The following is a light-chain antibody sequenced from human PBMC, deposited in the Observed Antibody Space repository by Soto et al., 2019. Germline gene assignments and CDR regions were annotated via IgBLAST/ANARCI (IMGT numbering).Light chain of an antibody. Sequence: EIVLTQSPATLCLSPGERATLSCRASQSVSSYLAWYQQKPGQAPRLLIYDASNRATGIPARFSGSGSGTDFTLTISRLEPEDFAVYYCQQYGSSPPSTFGQGTRLE. J-gene: IGKJ5*01. CDR1: QSVSSY. CDR2: DAS. CDR3: QQYGSSPPST. V-gene: IGKV3-20*01.